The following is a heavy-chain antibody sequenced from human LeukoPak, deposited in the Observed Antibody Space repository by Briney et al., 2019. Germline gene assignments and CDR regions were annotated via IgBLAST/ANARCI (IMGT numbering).Heavy chain of an antibody. D-gene: IGHD3-3*01. CDR3: ARGSILVDY. J-gene: IGHJ4*02. V-gene: IGHV1-8*01. CDR2: MNPNSGNT. Sequence: EASVKVSCKASGGTFSRYTISWVRQAPGQGLEWMGWMNPNSGNTGYAQKFQGRVTMTRNTSISTAYMELSSLRSEDTAVYYCARGSILVDYWGQGTLVTVSS. CDR1: GGTFSRYT.